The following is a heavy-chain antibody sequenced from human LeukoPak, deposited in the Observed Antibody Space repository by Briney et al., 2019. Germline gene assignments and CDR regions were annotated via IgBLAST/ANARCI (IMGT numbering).Heavy chain of an antibody. D-gene: IGHD3-10*01. CDR2: IYHSGST. Sequence: PSETLSLTCAVSGGSISSSNWWSWVRQPPGKGLEWIGEIYHSGSTNYNPSLKSRVTISIDKSKNQFSLKLSSVTAADTAVYFCARAIWFGESYFDNWGQGTLVTVSS. CDR1: GGSISSSNW. V-gene: IGHV4-4*02. J-gene: IGHJ4*02. CDR3: ARAIWFGESYFDN.